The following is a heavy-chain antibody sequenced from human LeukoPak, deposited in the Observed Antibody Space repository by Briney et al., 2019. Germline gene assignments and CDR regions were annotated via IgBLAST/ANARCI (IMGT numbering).Heavy chain of an antibody. CDR2: IKEDESAK. Sequence: GGSLRLSCAASGFTFRSYWMAWVRQAPGKGLEWVANIKEDESAKHQADSVKGRFTISRDNAQNSVYLQMSSLRGEDTAAYYCARDVGGSLDYWGQGTLVTVSS. V-gene: IGHV3-7*01. CDR3: ARDVGGSLDY. CDR1: GFTFRSYW. D-gene: IGHD1-26*01. J-gene: IGHJ4*02.